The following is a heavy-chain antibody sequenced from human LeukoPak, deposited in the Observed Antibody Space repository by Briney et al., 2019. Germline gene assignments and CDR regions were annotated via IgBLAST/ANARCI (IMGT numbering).Heavy chain of an antibody. J-gene: IGHJ4*02. CDR2: ISGGGGTT. V-gene: IGHV3-23*01. Sequence: GGSLRLSCAASGFTFSSYAMSWVRQAPGKGLQWVSFISGGGGTTDYADSVKGRFTISRDNSKKMLYLQMNSLRAEDTAVYYCAKVHTSGWSRTSYSFDSWGQGTLVTVSS. CDR1: GFTFSSYA. CDR3: AKVHTSGWSRTSYSFDS. D-gene: IGHD6-19*01.